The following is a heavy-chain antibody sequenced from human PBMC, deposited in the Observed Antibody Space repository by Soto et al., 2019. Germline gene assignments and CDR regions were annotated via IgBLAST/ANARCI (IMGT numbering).Heavy chain of an antibody. CDR1: GFTVSTKY. Sequence: EVQLVESGGGLIQPGGSLRLSCAASGFTVSTKYMNWVCQAPGRGLEWVSVIYPGGNTYYTDSVKGRFTISRDSSRNTMFLQMNSLRAEDTALYYCAGETYYYGSGNYGWFDPWGQGTLVTVSS. J-gene: IGHJ5*02. D-gene: IGHD3-10*01. V-gene: IGHV3-53*01. CDR3: AGETYYYGSGNYGWFDP. CDR2: IYPGGNT.